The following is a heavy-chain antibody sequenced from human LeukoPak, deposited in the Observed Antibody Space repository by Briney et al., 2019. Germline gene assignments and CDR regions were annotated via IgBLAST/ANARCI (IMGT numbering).Heavy chain of an antibody. V-gene: IGHV4-39*07. CDR2: IYYSGST. CDR3: AREDSSGYIPDY. CDR1: GGSISSSSYY. Sequence: SETLSLTRAVSGGSISSSSYYWGWIRQPPGKGLEWIGSIYYSGSTYYNPSLKSRVTISVDTSKNQFSLKLSSVTAADTAVYYCAREDSSGYIPDYWGQGTLVTVSS. D-gene: IGHD3-22*01. J-gene: IGHJ4*02.